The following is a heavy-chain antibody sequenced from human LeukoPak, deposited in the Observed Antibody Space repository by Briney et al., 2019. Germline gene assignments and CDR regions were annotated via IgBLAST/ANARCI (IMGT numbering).Heavy chain of an antibody. CDR3: VKGGVVVIYYFDY. CDR2: ISSNGGST. J-gene: IGHJ4*02. D-gene: IGHD3-22*01. CDR1: GFTFSSYA. V-gene: IGHV3-64D*06. Sequence: GGSLRLSCSASGFTFSSYAMHWVRQAPGKGLEYVSAISSNGGSTYYADSVKGRFTISRDNSKNTLYLQMSSLRAEDTAVYYCVKGGVVVIYYFDYWGQGTLVTASS.